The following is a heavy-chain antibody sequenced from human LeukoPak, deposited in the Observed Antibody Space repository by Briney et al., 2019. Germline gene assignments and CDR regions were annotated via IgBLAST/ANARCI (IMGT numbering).Heavy chain of an antibody. D-gene: IGHD3-3*01. V-gene: IGHV1-8*03. J-gene: IGHJ6*03. CDR2: INPNSGNT. CDR3: ARGRLDYDFWSGCYIQYYYYYMDV. Sequence: ASVKVSCKASGDTFTSYDINWVRQATGQGLEWMGWINPNSGNTGYAQKFQGRVTITRNTSISTAYMELSSLRSEDTAVYYCARGRLDYDFWSGCYIQYYYYYMDVWGKGTTVTVSS. CDR1: GDTFTSYD.